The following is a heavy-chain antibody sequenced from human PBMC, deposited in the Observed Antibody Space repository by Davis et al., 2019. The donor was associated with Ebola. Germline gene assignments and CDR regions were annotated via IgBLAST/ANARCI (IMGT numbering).Heavy chain of an antibody. CDR3: ARGPYYGSRFDP. CDR1: GGSFSGYY. D-gene: IGHD3-10*01. Sequence: MPGGSLRLSCAVYGGSFSGYYWSWIRQPPGKGLEWIGEINHSGSTNYNPSLKSRVTISVDTSKNQFSLKLSSVTAADTAVYYCARGPYYGSRFDPWGQGTLVTVSS. CDR2: INHSGST. J-gene: IGHJ5*02. V-gene: IGHV4-34*01.